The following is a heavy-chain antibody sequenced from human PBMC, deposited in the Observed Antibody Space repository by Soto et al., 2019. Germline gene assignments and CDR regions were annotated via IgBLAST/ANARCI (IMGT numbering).Heavy chain of an antibody. V-gene: IGHV1-69*06. Sequence: QVQLVQSGAEVKKPGSSVKVSCKASGGTFSSYAISWVRQAPGQGLEWMGGIIPIFGTANYAQKFQGRVTITADKSTSTAYMELSSLRSEDTAVYYCAREPRQQRGGQDAFDIWGQGTMVTVSS. CDR3: AREPRQQRGGQDAFDI. D-gene: IGHD6-25*01. CDR2: IIPIFGTA. J-gene: IGHJ3*02. CDR1: GGTFSSYA.